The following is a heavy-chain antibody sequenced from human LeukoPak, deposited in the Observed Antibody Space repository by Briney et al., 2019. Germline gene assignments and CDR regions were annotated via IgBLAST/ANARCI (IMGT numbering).Heavy chain of an antibody. V-gene: IGHV1-46*01. CDR3: ARDRYGDGFAHLDY. J-gene: IGHJ4*02. CDR1: GYTFTSYY. Sequence: ASVKVSCKASGYTFTSYYMHWVRQAPGQGLEWMGIINPGGGSTSYAQKFQGRVAITWDTSITTAYMDLSRLTSDDTAVYYCARDRYGDGFAHLDYWGQGALVTVSS. CDR2: INPGGGST. D-gene: IGHD5-24*01.